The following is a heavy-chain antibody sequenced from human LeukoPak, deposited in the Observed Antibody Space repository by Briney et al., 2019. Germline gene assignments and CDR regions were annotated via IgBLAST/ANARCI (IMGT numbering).Heavy chain of an antibody. CDR1: GFTFSSYG. CDR2: ISNDGSNK. CDR3: AKVDIVATIDAGRLVDY. Sequence: PGRSLRLSCVASGFTFSSYGMQWFRQAPDKGLEWVAAISNDGSNKYYADSVKGRFTMSRDNSKNTLYLQMNSLRAEDTAVYYCAKVDIVATIDAGRLVDYWGQGTLVTVSS. J-gene: IGHJ4*02. D-gene: IGHD5-12*01. V-gene: IGHV3-30*18.